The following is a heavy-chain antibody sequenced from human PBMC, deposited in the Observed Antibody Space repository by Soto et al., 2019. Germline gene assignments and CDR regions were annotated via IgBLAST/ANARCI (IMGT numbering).Heavy chain of an antibody. D-gene: IGHD1-26*01. Sequence: PGGSLRLSCAASGFTFSSYAMSWVRQAPGKGLEWVLAISGSGGSTYYADSVKGRFTISRDNSKNTLYLQMNSLRAEDTAVYYCAKARVRIVGANSFDYWGQGTPVTVYS. V-gene: IGHV3-23*01. CDR2: ISGSGGST. CDR1: GFTFSSYA. J-gene: IGHJ4*02. CDR3: AKARVRIVGANSFDY.